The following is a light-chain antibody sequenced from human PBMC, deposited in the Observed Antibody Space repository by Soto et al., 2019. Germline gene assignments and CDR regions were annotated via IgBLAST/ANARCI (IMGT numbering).Light chain of an antibody. CDR2: AAS. Sequence: DIQMTQSPSSLSASVGDRVTITCRASQSISSYLNWYQQKPGKAPKLLIYAASSLQSGVPSRFSGSGSGTAFTLTISSLQPEDFATYYGQQSYSTPPAFGQGTKVEI. CDR1: QSISSY. V-gene: IGKV1-39*01. J-gene: IGKJ1*01. CDR3: QQSYSTPPA.